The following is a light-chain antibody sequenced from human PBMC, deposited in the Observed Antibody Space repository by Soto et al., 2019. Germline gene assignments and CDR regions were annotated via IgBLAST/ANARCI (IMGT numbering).Light chain of an antibody. CDR2: SAS. CDR3: QHYNSYPDA. J-gene: IGKJ1*01. V-gene: IGKV1-5*03. CDR1: QTISRC. Sequence: DVQMTQSPSTLSGSVGDRVTITCRAIQTISRCLAWYQQKPGQAPKLLIYSASTLNSGVPSRFSGSGSGTEFALTISSLQPDDFATYYCQHYNSYPDAFGEGTKV.